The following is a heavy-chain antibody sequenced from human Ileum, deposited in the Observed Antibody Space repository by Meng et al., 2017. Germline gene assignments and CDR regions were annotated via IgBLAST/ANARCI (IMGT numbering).Heavy chain of an antibody. D-gene: IGHD5-18*01. Sequence: SETLSLTCAVSGYSISSGYFWGWIRQPPGKGPEWIANIYHTGSTYYNPSLKSRVTISVDTSKNQFSLKLSSLTAADTALYYCARGGYSYGSRFDCWGQGTLVTVSS. CDR1: GYSISSGYF. CDR2: IYHTGST. CDR3: ARGGYSYGSRFDC. J-gene: IGHJ4*02. V-gene: IGHV4-38-2*01.